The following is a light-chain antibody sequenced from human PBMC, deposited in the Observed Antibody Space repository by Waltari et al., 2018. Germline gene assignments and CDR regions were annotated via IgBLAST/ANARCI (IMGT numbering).Light chain of an antibody. CDR1: QNLRGW. CDR2: KAS. V-gene: IGKV1-5*03. Sequence: DIQMTQSPATVSVSVGDRVTITCRASQNLRGWLAWYQQKPGTAPKLLIIKASSLVSGGPLRCSGSGSGTEFSLTIDSLQPEDFATYYCQQYHSYPNTFGQGTRLEIK. J-gene: IGKJ5*01. CDR3: QQYHSYPNT.